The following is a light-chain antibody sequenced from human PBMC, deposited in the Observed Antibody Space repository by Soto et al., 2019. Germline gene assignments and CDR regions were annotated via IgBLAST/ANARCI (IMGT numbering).Light chain of an antibody. CDR3: QPLFSYPLFT. CDR2: AAS. Sequence: DIQLTQSPSFLSASVGDRVTITCRASQGISSYLAWYQQKPGKAPKLLIYAASTLQSGVPSRFSGSGSGTEFTLTISSLQPEDFASYYCQPLFSYPLFTFGPGTKVDIK. V-gene: IGKV1-9*01. J-gene: IGKJ3*01. CDR1: QGISSY.